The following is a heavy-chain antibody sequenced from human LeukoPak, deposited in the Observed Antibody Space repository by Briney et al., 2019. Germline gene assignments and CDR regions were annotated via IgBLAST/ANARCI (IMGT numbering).Heavy chain of an antibody. CDR3: AKARDAYNYYCFDP. V-gene: IGHV3-23*01. CDR1: GFTFSSYA. Sequence: GGSLRLSCAASGFTFSSYAMSWVRQAPGKGLEWVSAISGGYTAATDYADSVKGRFTISRDNYDNTLYLEMNSLRAEDTALYYCAKARDAYNYYCFDPWGQGTLVTVSS. J-gene: IGHJ5*02. D-gene: IGHD5-24*01. CDR2: ISGGYTAAT.